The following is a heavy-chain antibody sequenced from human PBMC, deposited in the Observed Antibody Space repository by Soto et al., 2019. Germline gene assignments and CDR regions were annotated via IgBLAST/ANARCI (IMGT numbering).Heavy chain of an antibody. CDR1: GGSISSSSYY. V-gene: IGHV4-39*01. CDR2: IYYSGST. J-gene: IGHJ6*02. CDR3: ARHKGPNYYYYGMDV. Sequence: QLQLQESGPGLVKPSETLSLTCTVSGGSISSSSYYWGWIRQPPGKGLEWIGSIYYSGSTYYNPSLKSRVTISVDTSKNQFSLKLSSVTAADTAVYYCARHKGPNYYYYGMDVWGQGTTVTVSS.